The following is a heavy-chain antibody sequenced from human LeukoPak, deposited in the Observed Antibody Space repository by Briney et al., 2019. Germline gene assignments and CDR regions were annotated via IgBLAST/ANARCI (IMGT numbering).Heavy chain of an antibody. D-gene: IGHD3-16*01. Sequence: SQTLALTCAISVDSVSNSIATWDWIRQSPSGGLEWQGRTYFMSRWIHDYAESVKSRIVIDADTSKNQFSLLLKSVRPDDTAVYYCARRGDGNYYYDYWGQGTLVTVSS. V-gene: IGHV6-1*01. J-gene: IGHJ4*02. CDR3: ARRGDGNYYYDY. CDR1: VDSVSNSIAT. CDR2: TYFMSRWIH.